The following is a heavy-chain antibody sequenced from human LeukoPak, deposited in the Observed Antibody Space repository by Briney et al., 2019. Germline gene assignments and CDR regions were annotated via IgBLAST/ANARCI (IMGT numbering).Heavy chain of an antibody. D-gene: IGHD3-22*01. Sequence: GASVKVSCKASGYTFTGYYMHWVRQAPGQGLEWMGWINPNSGGTNYARKFQGRVTMTRDTPISTAYMELNSLRSDDTAVYYCARRYYYDSSAYTVDYWGQGTLVTVSS. J-gene: IGHJ4*02. V-gene: IGHV1-2*02. CDR2: INPNSGGT. CDR3: ARRYYYDSSAYTVDY. CDR1: GYTFTGYY.